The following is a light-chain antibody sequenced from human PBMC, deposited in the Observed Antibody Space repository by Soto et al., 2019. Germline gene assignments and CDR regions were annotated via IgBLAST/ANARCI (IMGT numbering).Light chain of an antibody. CDR1: QDISNY. J-gene: IGKJ4*01. CDR3: QQYDNLPLT. V-gene: IGKV1-33*01. Sequence: DIQMTQSPSSLSASVGDRVTITCQASQDISNYLNWYQQKPGKAPKLLIYEASNLETGVPSRFSVSGSGPDFTFTISSLQPEDIAIYYCQQYDNLPLTFGGGTKVEIK. CDR2: EAS.